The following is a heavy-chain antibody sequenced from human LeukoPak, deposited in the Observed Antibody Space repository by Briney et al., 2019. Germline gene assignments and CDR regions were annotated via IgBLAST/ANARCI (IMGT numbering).Heavy chain of an antibody. CDR2: INPSGGST. CDR1: GYTFTSYY. D-gene: IGHD3-3*01. CDR3: ARSLGWIFGVVIMSEDHYFDY. Sequence: GASVKVSCKASGYTFTSYYMHWVRQAPGQGLEWMGIINPSGGSTSYAQKFQGRVTMTRDMSTSTVYMELSSLRSEDTAVYYCARSLGWIFGVVIMSEDHYFDYWGQGTLVTVSS. V-gene: IGHV1-46*01. J-gene: IGHJ4*02.